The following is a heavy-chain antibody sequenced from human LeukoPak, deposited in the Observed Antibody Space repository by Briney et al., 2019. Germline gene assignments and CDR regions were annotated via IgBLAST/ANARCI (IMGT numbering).Heavy chain of an antibody. Sequence: SETLSLTCTLSAGSLSSRGYYWSWIRQHPEKGLHRIGYIYYSGSTYYNPSLKSRVTISIDTSKNQFSLKLSSVTAADTAVYYCARKGYSYGHDFDYWGQGTLVTVSS. CDR2: IYYSGST. V-gene: IGHV4-31*03. CDR1: AGSLSSRGYY. D-gene: IGHD5-18*01. J-gene: IGHJ4*02. CDR3: ARKGYSYGHDFDY.